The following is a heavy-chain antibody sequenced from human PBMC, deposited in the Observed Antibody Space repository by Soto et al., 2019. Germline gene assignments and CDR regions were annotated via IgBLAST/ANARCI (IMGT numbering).Heavy chain of an antibody. CDR1: VFSIMGYE. CDR2: ITSSLSTI. Sequence: PVGSLRLSCSSSVFSIMGYEMYWFRQAPGNWPEWVAHITSSLSTIHYRDSVKGRFTISRDNAENALYLQMHSLRVDDTAVYYCVKEKTVLYSAYDAFDICGEGTMVNVSS. D-gene: IGHD5-12*01. CDR3: VKEKTVLYSAYDAFDI. V-gene: IGHV3-48*03. J-gene: IGHJ3*02.